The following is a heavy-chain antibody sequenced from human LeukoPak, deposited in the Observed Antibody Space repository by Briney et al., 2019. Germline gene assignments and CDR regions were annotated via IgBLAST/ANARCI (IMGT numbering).Heavy chain of an antibody. CDR3: ASLITVTTRAAFDI. V-gene: IGHV1-2*02. J-gene: IGHJ3*02. CDR1: GYTFTCYY. CDR2: INPNSGGT. Sequence: ASVKVSCKASGYTFTCYYMHWVRQAPGQGLEWMGWINPNSGGTNYAQKFQGRVTMTRDTSISTAYMELSRLRSDDTAVYYCASLITVTTRAAFDIWGQGTTVTVSS. D-gene: IGHD4-17*01.